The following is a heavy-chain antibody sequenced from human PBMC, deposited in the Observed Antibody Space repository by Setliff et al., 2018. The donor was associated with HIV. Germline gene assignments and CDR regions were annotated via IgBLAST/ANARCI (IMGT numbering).Heavy chain of an antibody. J-gene: IGHJ6*03. CDR1: GFSLSTSGMC. CDR2: IDWDDDK. Sequence: SGPTLVNPTPPLTLTCTFPGFSLSTSGMCVSWIRQPPGKALEWLARIDWDDDKYYSTSLKTRLTISKDTSKNQVVLTMTNMDPVETATYYCARIHSSADYYYMDVWGKGTTVTVS. CDR3: ARIHSSADYYYMDV. D-gene: IGHD6-19*01. V-gene: IGHV2-70*11.